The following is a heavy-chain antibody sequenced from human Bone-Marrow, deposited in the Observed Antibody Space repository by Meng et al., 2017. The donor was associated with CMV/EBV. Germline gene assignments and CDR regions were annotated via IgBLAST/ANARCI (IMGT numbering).Heavy chain of an antibody. J-gene: IGHJ4*02. D-gene: IGHD3-9*01. CDR1: GFTVSSNY. Sequence: GESLKISCAASGFTVSSNYMSWVRQAAGKGLEWVSVIYSGGSTFYADSVKGRFTISRDNSKNTLYLQMNSLRAEDTAVYYCARDDYDILTGYGYWGQGTLVTVSS. CDR2: IYSGGST. V-gene: IGHV3-53*01. CDR3: ARDDYDILTGYGY.